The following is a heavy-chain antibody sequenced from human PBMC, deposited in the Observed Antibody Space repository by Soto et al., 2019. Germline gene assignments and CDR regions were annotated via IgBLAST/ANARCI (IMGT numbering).Heavy chain of an antibody. CDR1: VEPMTGGYY. V-gene: IGHV4-38-2*01. CDR2: IYYGGTT. J-gene: IGHJ4*02. CDR3: ARGWYYFDF. Sequence: RSLTCDVSVEPMTGGYYWGWIRQSPGKGLEWIGSIYYGGTTYYNPSLRSRLAISIDTSKNQFSLRLSSVTAADTALYYCARGWYYFDFWGQGTLVTVSS. D-gene: IGHD2-15*01.